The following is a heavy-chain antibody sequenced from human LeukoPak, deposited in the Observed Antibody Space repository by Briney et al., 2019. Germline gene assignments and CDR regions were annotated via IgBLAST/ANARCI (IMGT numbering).Heavy chain of an antibody. CDR1: GFTVSSNY. CDR2: IYSGGST. Sequence: GGSLRLSCAASGFTVSSNYMSWVRQAPGKGLEWVSVIYSGGSTYYADSVKGRFTISRDNSKNTLYLQMNSLRAEDTAVYYCAKSKRSGYSSGWYYFDYWGQGTLVTVSS. CDR3: AKSKRSGYSSGWYYFDY. J-gene: IGHJ4*02. D-gene: IGHD6-19*01. V-gene: IGHV3-53*05.